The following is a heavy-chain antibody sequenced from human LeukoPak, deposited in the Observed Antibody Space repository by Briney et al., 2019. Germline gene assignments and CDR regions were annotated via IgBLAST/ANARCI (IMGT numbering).Heavy chain of an antibody. CDR3: ARDMRAAAGTWPPKD. V-gene: IGHV1-2*02. J-gene: IGHJ4*02. CDR1: GYTFTGYY. D-gene: IGHD6-13*01. Sequence: ASVKASCKASGYTFTGYYMHWVRQAPGQGLEWMGWINPNSGGTNYAQKFQGRVTMTRDTSISTAYMELSRLRSDDTAVYYCARDMRAAAGTWPPKDWGQGTLVTVSS. CDR2: INPNSGGT.